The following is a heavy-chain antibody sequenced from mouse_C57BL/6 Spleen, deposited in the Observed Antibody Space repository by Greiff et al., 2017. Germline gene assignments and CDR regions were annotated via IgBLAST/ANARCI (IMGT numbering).Heavy chain of an antibody. CDR3: ARLRGYADAIGY. V-gene: IGHV1-72*01. Sequence: VQLQQPGAELVKPGASVKLSCKASGYTFTRYWMHWVKQRPGRGLEWIGRIAPNSGGTKYNEKFKSKATLTVDKPSSTAYMQLSSLTSADSAVYYCARLRGYADAIGYSGQGTSVTVSS. J-gene: IGHJ4*01. D-gene: IGHD2-2*01. CDR2: IAPNSGGT. CDR1: GYTFTRYW.